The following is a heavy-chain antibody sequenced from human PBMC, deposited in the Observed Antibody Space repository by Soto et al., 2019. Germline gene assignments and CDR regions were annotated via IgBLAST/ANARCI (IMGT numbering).Heavy chain of an antibody. CDR3: ANDTNFIAAAGTHFDY. CDR1: GFTFSSYG. D-gene: IGHD6-13*01. J-gene: IGHJ4*02. Sequence: QVQLVESGGGVVQPGRSLRLSCAASGFTFSSYGMHWVRQAPGKGLEWGAVISYDGSNKYYADSVKGRFTISRDNSKNTLYLQMNSLRAEDTAVYYCANDTNFIAAAGTHFDYWGQGTLVSVSS. CDR2: ISYDGSNK. V-gene: IGHV3-30*18.